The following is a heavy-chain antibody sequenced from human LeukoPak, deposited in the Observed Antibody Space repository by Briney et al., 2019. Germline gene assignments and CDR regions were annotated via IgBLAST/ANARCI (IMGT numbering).Heavy chain of an antibody. CDR3: ATPLDYYDSSGYHQGGD. V-gene: IGHV3-7*03. J-gene: IGHJ4*02. D-gene: IGHD3-22*01. CDR2: IKQDGSKK. CDR1: GFTFSSYA. Sequence: GGSLRLSCSASGFTFSSYAMHWVRQAPGRGLEWVANIKQDGSKKNYVDSVRGRFTISRDNAKNSLYLQMNSLRAEDTAVYYCATPLDYYDSSGYHQGGDWGQGTLVTVSS.